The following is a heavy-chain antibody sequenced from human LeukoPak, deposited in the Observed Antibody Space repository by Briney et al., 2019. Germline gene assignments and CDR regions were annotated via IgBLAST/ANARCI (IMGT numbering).Heavy chain of an antibody. V-gene: IGHV3-74*01. CDR2: TNYDGSYT. D-gene: IGHD3-3*01. Sequence: GGSLRLSCVASRFTLSSYWMNWVRQAPGKGLVWVARTNYDGSYTDYADSVKGRFIISRDNAKNTLYLQMNTLRAEDTAVYYCAKDERSGYPYYFDYWGQGTLVTVSS. CDR1: RFTLSSYW. J-gene: IGHJ4*02. CDR3: AKDERSGYPYYFDY.